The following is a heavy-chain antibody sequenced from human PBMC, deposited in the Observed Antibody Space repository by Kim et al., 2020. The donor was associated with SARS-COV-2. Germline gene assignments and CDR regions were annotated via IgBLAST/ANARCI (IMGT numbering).Heavy chain of an antibody. D-gene: IGHD6-19*01. CDR1: GFAFSRFW. CDR2: IKEDGSEK. CDR3: SRPVAGY. Sequence: GGSLRLSCAASGFAFSRFWMSWVRQAPGKGLEWVANIKEDGSEKYYVDSVKGRFTISRDNAKNSLYLQMNSLRAEDTAVYYCSRPVAGYWGQGTLVTVPS. V-gene: IGHV3-7*01. J-gene: IGHJ4*02.